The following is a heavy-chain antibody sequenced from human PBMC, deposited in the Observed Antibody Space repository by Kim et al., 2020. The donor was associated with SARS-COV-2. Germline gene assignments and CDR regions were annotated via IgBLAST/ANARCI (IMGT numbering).Heavy chain of an antibody. CDR1: GFTFSSYW. Sequence: GGSLRLSCAASGFTFSSYWMSWVRQAPGKGLEWVANIKPDGSAKYYVDSVKGRFTISRDNAKNSLYLQMNSLRAEDTAVYYCAREWTYGGGDCSAFAIWGQGTLVTVSS. J-gene: IGHJ3*02. D-gene: IGHD2-21*02. CDR3: AREWTYGGGDCSAFAI. V-gene: IGHV3-7*03. CDR2: IKPDGSAK.